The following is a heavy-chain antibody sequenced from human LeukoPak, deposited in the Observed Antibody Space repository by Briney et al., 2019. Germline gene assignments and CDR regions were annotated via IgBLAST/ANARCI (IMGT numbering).Heavy chain of an antibody. J-gene: IGHJ4*02. Sequence: QPGGSLRLSCAASGFTFSSYGMSWVRQAPGKGLEWVSYISSSSSTIYYADSVKGRFTISRDNAKNSLYLQMNSLRAEDTAVYYCARASRSWIQLSHLDYWGQGTLVTVSS. CDR3: ARASRSWIQLSHLDY. D-gene: IGHD5-18*01. CDR2: ISSSSSTI. V-gene: IGHV3-48*01. CDR1: GFTFSSYG.